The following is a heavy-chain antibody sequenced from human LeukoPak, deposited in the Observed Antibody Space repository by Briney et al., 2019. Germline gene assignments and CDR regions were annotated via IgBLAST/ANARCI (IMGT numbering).Heavy chain of an antibody. V-gene: IGHV3-7*01. CDR2: IKEDGSEK. CDR1: GFPFNSYW. D-gene: IGHD2-2*03. CDR3: ARWILLPDY. Sequence: PGGSLRLSCAASGFPFNSYWMTWVRQAPGKGLEWVANIKEDGSEKYYVDSVKGRFAISRDNAKNSLFLQMNALRADDTAVYYCARWILLPDYWGQGTLVTVSS. J-gene: IGHJ4*02.